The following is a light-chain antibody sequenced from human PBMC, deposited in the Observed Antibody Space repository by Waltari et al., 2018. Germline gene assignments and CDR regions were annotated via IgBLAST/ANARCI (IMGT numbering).Light chain of an antibody. CDR3: QSYDSSLSASV. Sequence: SVLTQPPSLSGAPGQTITIPCTATSPTVGARYAVHRYQQVPGSAPKLLIFGNASRASGVPGRFSGSRSGTSASLAIAGLQSEDEAVYYCQSYDSSLSASVFGGGTKLTVL. J-gene: IGLJ3*02. CDR2: GNA. CDR1: SPTVGARYA. V-gene: IGLV1-40*01.